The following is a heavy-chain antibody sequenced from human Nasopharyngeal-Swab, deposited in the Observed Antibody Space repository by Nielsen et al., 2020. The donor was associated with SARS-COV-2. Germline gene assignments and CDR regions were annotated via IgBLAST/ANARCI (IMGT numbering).Heavy chain of an antibody. V-gene: IGHV4-34*01. CDR3: ARSVFRWYFDL. CDR1: GGSFSGYY. J-gene: IGHJ2*01. CDR2: INHSGST. Sequence: GSLRLSCAVYGGSFSGYYWSWIRQPPGKGLEWIGEINHSGSTNYNPSLESRVTISVDTSKNQFSLKLSSVTAADTAVYYCARSVFRWYFDLWGRGTLVTVSS.